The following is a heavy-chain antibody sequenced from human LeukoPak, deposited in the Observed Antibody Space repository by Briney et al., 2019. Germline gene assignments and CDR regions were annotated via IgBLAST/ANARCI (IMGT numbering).Heavy chain of an antibody. J-gene: IGHJ4*02. V-gene: IGHV3-64*02. CDR2: ISINGVNT. Sequence: PGGSLRLSCAASGFTFSSHAMHWVRQAPGKGPEYVSTISINGVNTYYADSVKGRFTISRDNSKDTLFLQVGSLRIEDTAVYYCARDLDGSYNFDYWGPGTLVTVSS. D-gene: IGHD1-26*01. CDR1: GFTFSSHA. CDR3: ARDLDGSYNFDY.